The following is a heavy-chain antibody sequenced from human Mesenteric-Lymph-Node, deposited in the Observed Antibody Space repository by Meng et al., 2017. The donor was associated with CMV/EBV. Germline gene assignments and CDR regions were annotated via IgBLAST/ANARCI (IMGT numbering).Heavy chain of an antibody. D-gene: IGHD6-6*01. V-gene: IGHV4-39*07. Sequence: SETLSLTCTVSGASMSGYYWGWIRRPPGKGLEWIGTIYYSGSTYYNPSLKSRVTISLDTSKSQFSLKLSSVTAADTAVYYCARGPYSSSLYYYGMDVWGQGTTVTVSS. J-gene: IGHJ6*02. CDR3: ARGPYSSSLYYYGMDV. CDR2: IYYSGST. CDR1: GASMSGYY.